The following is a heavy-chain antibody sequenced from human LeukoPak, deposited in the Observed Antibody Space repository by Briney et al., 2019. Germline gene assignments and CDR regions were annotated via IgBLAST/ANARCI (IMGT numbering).Heavy chain of an antibody. CDR2: IKSKTDGGTT. CDR1: GFTFSNAW. V-gene: IGHV3-15*01. D-gene: IGHD3-22*01. CDR3: TTDDYDSSGYDY. Sequence: GGSLRLSCAASGFTFSNAWMSWVRRAPGKGLEWVGRIKSKTDGGTTDYAAPVKGRFTISRDDSKNTLYLQMNSLKTEDTAVYYCTTDDYDSSGYDYWGQGTLVTVSS. J-gene: IGHJ4*02.